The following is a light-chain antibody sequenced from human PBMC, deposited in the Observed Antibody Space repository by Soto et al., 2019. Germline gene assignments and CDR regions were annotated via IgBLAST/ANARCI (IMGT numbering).Light chain of an antibody. CDR2: DAS. CDR3: QQGSNWPPGLT. V-gene: IGKV3-11*01. Sequence: EIVLTQSPATLSLSPGERATLSCRASLSVASYLAWYQQKPGQAPRLLIYDASIRATGIPARFSGSGSGTDFTLTISSLEPEDFAVYYCQQGSNWPPGLTFGGGTKVDIK. J-gene: IGKJ4*01. CDR1: LSVASY.